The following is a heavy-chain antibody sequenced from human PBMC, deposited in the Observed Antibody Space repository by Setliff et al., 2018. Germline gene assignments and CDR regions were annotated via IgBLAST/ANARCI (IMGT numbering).Heavy chain of an antibody. CDR2: IYSSGNT. CDR1: GDSIINYY. Sequence: PSETLSLTCTVSGDSIINYYWSWIRQPPGKGLEWIGDIYSSGNTNYNPSLKSRVTISVDTSKNHFSLKLSSVTAADTAVYYCARGVSTLYSSDWFDPWGQGTLVTVSS. J-gene: IGHJ5*02. V-gene: IGHV4-59*12. CDR3: ARGVSTLYSSDWFDP. D-gene: IGHD3-16*02.